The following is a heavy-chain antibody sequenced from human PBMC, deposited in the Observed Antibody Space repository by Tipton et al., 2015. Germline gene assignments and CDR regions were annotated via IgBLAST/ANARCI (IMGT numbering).Heavy chain of an antibody. V-gene: IGHV3-11*01. CDR3: ARDFGSSGLYYFDS. CDR1: GFTFSSYW. D-gene: IGHD3-22*01. J-gene: IGHJ4*02. Sequence: SLRLSCAASGFTFSSYWMGWVRQAPGKGLEWVGYISSSGKTMFYADSVKGRFSISRDDAKTSLYLQMNSLRADDTAVYYCARDFGSSGLYYFDSWGQGTLVTVSS. CDR2: ISSSGKTM.